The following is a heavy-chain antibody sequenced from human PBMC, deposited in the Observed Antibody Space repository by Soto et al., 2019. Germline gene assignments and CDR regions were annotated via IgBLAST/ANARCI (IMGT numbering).Heavy chain of an antibody. CDR3: ARVPSSSRGWFDP. J-gene: IGHJ5*02. CDR2: INHSGST. CDR1: GGSFSGYY. Sequence: PSETLSLTCAVYGGSFSGYYWSWIRQPPGKGLEWIGEINHSGSTNYNPSLKSRVTISVDTSKNQFSLKLSSVTAPDTAVYYCARVPSSSRGWFDPWGQGTLVTVSS. V-gene: IGHV4-34*01. D-gene: IGHD6-13*01.